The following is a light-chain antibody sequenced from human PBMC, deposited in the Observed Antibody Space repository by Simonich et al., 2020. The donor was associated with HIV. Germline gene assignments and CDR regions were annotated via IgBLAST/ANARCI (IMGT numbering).Light chain of an antibody. J-gene: IGLJ3*02. Sequence: QTVVTQETSCSVSPGGTVTLTCALSSGSVSTSYYPTWYHQTPGQTPRTLIYSTNTRSSGVPDRFSGSILGNKAVLTITGAQADDEGDYYCVLYMGSGISVFGGGTKLTVL. V-gene: IGLV8-61*01. CDR1: SGSVSTSYY. CDR3: VLYMGSGISV. CDR2: STN.